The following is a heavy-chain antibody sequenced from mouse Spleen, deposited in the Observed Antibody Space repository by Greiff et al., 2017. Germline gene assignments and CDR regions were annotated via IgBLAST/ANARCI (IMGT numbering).Heavy chain of an antibody. D-gene: IGHD4-1*01. Sequence: VKLVESGAELARPGASVKMSCKASGYTFTSYTMHWVKQRPGQGLEWIGYINPSSGYTNYNQKFKDKATLTADKSSSTAYMQLSSLTSEDSAVYYCARGRLTGTVWGQGTTLTVSS. J-gene: IGHJ2*01. CDR1: GYTFTSYT. CDR3: ARGRLTGTV. V-gene: IGHV1-4*01. CDR2: INPSSGYT.